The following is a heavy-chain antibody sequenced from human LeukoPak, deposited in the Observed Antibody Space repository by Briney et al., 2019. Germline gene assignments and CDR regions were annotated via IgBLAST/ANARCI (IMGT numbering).Heavy chain of an antibody. D-gene: IGHD3-10*01. V-gene: IGHV3-48*03. CDR2: ISSSGSTK. Sequence: GGSLRLSCAASGFTFSSCEMNWVRQAPGKGLEWVSYISSSGSTKYYADSVKGRFTISRDNSKNTLYLQMNSLRAEDTAVYYCARDLSSYGSGTEPGAFDIWGQGTMVTVSS. CDR1: GFTFSSCE. J-gene: IGHJ3*02. CDR3: ARDLSSYGSGTEPGAFDI.